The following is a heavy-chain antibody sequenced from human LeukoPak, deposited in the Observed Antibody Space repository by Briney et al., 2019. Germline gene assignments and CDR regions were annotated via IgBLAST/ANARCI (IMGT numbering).Heavy chain of an antibody. D-gene: IGHD4-11*01. J-gene: IGHJ4*02. CDR2: IYHGDSDT. Sequence: GESLKISFKASGYGFSNYWIGWVRPMPGKGMEWMGIIYHGDSDTRYSPSFQGQVTISDDKSITTSYLKWSSIQAADTAMYYCARAPTSVSNPYYFDYSGQGALVTFSA. CDR1: GYGFSNYW. V-gene: IGHV5-51*01. CDR3: ARAPTSVSNPYYFDY.